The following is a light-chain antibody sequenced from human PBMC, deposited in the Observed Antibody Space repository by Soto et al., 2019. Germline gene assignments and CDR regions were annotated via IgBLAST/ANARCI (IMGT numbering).Light chain of an antibody. CDR1: SSDVGSYNL. V-gene: IGLV2-23*01. CDR3: CAYAGSGTVV. Sequence: QSVLTQPASVSGSPEQSITISCTGNSSDVGSYNLVSWYQQHPGKAPKVMIYEATKRPSGVSNRFSGSKSGNTASLTISGLQAEDEADYYCCAYAGSGTVVFGGGTKLTVL. J-gene: IGLJ3*02. CDR2: EAT.